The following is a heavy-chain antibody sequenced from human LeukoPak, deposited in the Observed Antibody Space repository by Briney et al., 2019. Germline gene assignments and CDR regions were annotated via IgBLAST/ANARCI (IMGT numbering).Heavy chain of an antibody. CDR1: GYSFTGYF. CDR2: IDPNSGDT. J-gene: IGHJ4*02. Sequence: ASVKVSCKASGYSFTGYFIHWVRQDPGQGLEWMGCIDPNSGDTKYAQKFQGRVSMPRDTSTRTAYMELSRLRSDDTAVYFCARSGSTGYSLDYWGQGTLVTVSS. V-gene: IGHV1-2*02. CDR3: ARSGSTGYSLDY. D-gene: IGHD3-22*01.